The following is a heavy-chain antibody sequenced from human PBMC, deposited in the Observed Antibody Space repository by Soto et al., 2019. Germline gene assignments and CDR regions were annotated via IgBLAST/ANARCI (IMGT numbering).Heavy chain of an antibody. D-gene: IGHD7-27*01. Sequence: EVQLVQSGAEVKKPGESLRISCKGSGYSFTTYWISWVRQMPGKGLGWMGKIDPTDSYTYYSPSFQGHVTISADKSINTAYLQWSSLKASDTATYYCATEVLGTSGLDYWGQGTLVTVSS. J-gene: IGHJ4*02. V-gene: IGHV5-10-1*03. CDR1: GYSFTTYW. CDR3: ATEVLGTSGLDY. CDR2: IDPTDSYT.